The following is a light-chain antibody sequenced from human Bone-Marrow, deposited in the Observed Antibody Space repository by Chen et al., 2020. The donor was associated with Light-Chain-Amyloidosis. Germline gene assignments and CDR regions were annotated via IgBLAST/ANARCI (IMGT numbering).Light chain of an antibody. CDR2: EGS. CDR1: SRSVATYKF. CDR3: LSYAGSFTFV. Sequence: QSALTQPASVSGSPGQSITISCTASSRSVATYKFVSWYQKHPGKAPKFIIYEGSKRPSGVSDRFSGSKSGKTASLTISGLQADDEADYYCLSYAGSFTFVFGTGTKVTVL. J-gene: IGLJ1*01. V-gene: IGLV2-23*01.